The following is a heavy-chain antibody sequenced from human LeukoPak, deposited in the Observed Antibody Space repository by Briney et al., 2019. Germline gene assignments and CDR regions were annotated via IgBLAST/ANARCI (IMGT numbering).Heavy chain of an antibody. CDR3: ARFGGGFDS. Sequence: GGSLRLSCAASGFTFKSFVMGWVRQAPGRGLEWVSYISKRSGHIYHTDSVEGRFTTSRDNANDSVYLQMNNLRVEDTAIYFCARFGGGFDSCGQGTLVIVSS. D-gene: IGHD3-16*01. J-gene: IGHJ4*02. CDR2: ISKRSGHI. V-gene: IGHV3-21*05. CDR1: GFTFKSFV.